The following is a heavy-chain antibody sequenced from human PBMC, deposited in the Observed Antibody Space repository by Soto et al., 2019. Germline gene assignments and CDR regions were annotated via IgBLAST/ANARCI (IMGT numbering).Heavy chain of an antibody. Sequence: PGGSLRLSCTFSGFTFGSHAMSCVRHSPGKGLECVSGISGSGGTTFYADSVRGRFTISRDNSKKTLYLQMNSLRAEDTAVYYCAKTPADSWSSGKYLFEHWRQGTLVTVSS. CDR1: GFTFGSHA. J-gene: IGHJ4*02. D-gene: IGHD3-3*01. CDR2: ISGSGGTT. CDR3: AKTPADSWSSGKYLFEH. V-gene: IGHV3-23*01.